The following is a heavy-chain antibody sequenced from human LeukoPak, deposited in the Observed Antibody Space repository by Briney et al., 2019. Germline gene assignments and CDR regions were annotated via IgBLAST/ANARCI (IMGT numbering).Heavy chain of an antibody. J-gene: IGHJ3*02. D-gene: IGHD3-16*01. Sequence: GGSLRLSCAASGFTVSSNYMSWVRQAPGKGLEWVSVIYSGGSTYYADSVKGRFTISRDNSKNTLYLQMNSLRAEDTAVYYCASEKSRWGDAFDIWGQGTMVTVSS. CDR2: IYSGGST. CDR3: ASEKSRWGDAFDI. V-gene: IGHV3-66*01. CDR1: GFTVSSNY.